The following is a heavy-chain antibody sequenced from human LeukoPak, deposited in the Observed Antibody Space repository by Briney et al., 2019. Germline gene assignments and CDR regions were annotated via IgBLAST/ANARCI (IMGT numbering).Heavy chain of an antibody. D-gene: IGHD1-1*01. CDR2: ISAYNGNT. CDR1: GYTFTSYG. J-gene: IGHJ6*02. V-gene: IGHV1-18*01. Sequence: ASVKVSCKASGYTFTSYGISWVRQAPGQGLEWMGWISAYNGNTNYAQKLQGRVTMTTDTSTSTAYMELRSLRSDDTAVYYCARGGTHLRAYYYYGMDVWGQGTTVTVSS. CDR3: ARGGTHLRAYYYYGMDV.